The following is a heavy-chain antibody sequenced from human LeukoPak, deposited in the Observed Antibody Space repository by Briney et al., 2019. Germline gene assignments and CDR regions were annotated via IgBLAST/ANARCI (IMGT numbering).Heavy chain of an antibody. V-gene: IGHV3-30-3*01. D-gene: IGHD3-10*01. Sequence: GGALRLSCAASGFTFSSYAMHWVRQAPGKGLEGVAVISYEGSNKYYADSVKGRFTISRDNSKNTLYLQMNSLRAEDTAVYYCASPRGRGYGSGSYYKNWGQGTLVTASS. CDR3: ASPRGRGYGSGSYYKN. CDR2: ISYEGSNK. J-gene: IGHJ4*02. CDR1: GFTFSSYA.